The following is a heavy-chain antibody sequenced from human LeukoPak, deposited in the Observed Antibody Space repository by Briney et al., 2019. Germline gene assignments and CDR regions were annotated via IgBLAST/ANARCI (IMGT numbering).Heavy chain of an antibody. V-gene: IGHV1-2*02. CDR1: GYTFTGYY. Sequence: ASVKVSCKASGYTFTGYYMHWVRQAPGQGLEWMGWINPNSGGTNYAQKFQGRVTMTRDTSISTAYMELSRLRSDDTAVYYCATFTNTNYDSSDYWGQGTLVTVSS. J-gene: IGHJ4*02. CDR3: ATFTNTNYDSSDY. D-gene: IGHD3-22*01. CDR2: INPNSGGT.